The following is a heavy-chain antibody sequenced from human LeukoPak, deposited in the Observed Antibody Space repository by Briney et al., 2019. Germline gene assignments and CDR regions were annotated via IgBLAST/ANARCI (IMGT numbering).Heavy chain of an antibody. V-gene: IGHV3-21*01. Sequence: GGSLRLSCAASGFTFSTYSMHWVRQAPGKGLEWVSFISSSSGSSIYYADSVKGRFTISRDNAKNSLFLQMNSLRADDTAVYYCARQRPSIYSGSHYDFDYWGQGTLVTVSS. CDR1: GFTFSTYS. CDR3: ARQRPSIYSGSHYDFDY. J-gene: IGHJ4*02. CDR2: ISSSSGSSI. D-gene: IGHD1-26*01.